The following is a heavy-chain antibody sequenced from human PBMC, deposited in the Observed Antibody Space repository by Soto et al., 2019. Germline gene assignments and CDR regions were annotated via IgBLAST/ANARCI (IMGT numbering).Heavy chain of an antibody. D-gene: IGHD3-3*02. CDR1: GGTFSSYA. CDR3: ARAPDIFGGNWFDP. V-gene: IGHV1-69*13. Sequence: WASVKVSCKASGGTFSSYAISWVRQAPGQGLEWMGGIIPIFGTANYAQKFQGRVTITADESTSAAYMELSSLRSEDTAVYYCARAPDIFGGNWFDPWGQGTLVTVSS. J-gene: IGHJ5*02. CDR2: IIPIFGTA.